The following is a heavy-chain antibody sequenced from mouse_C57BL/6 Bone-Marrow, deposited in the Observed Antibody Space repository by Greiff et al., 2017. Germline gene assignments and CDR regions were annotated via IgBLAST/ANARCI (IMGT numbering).Heavy chain of an antibody. CDR3: ARGIRTH. CDR1: GYAFSSYW. V-gene: IGHV1-80*01. CDR2: IYPGDGDT. Sequence: VKLVESGAELVKPGASVKISCKASGYAFSSYWMNWVKQRPGKGLEWIGQIYPGDGDTNYNGKFKGKATLTADKSSITAYMQLSSLTSKYSAVYFCARGIRTHWGQGTTLTVSS. J-gene: IGHJ2*01.